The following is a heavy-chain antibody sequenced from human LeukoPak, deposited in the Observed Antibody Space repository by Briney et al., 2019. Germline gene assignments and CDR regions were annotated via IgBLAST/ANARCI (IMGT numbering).Heavy chain of an antibody. CDR2: ISSSSSYI. CDR3: APDYSNYVRWFDP. D-gene: IGHD4-11*01. CDR1: GFTFSSYS. Sequence: PGGSLRLSCAASGFTFSSYSMNWVRQAPGKGLEWVSSISSSSSYIYYADSVKGRFTISRDNAKNSLYLQMNSLGAEDTAVYYCAPDYSNYVRWFDPWGQGTLVTVSS. V-gene: IGHV3-21*01. J-gene: IGHJ5*02.